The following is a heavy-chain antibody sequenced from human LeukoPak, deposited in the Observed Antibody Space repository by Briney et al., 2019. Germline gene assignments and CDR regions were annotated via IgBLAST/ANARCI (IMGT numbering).Heavy chain of an antibody. Sequence: SETLSLTCTVSGGSISSYYWSWIRQPAGKGLEWIGRIYTSGSTNYNPSLKSRVTMSVDTSKNQFSLKLSSVTAADTAVYYCAREASCDLCSGGSCCNFDYWGHGTLVTVSS. CDR2: IYTSGST. D-gene: IGHD2-15*01. J-gene: IGHJ4*01. CDR1: GGSISSYY. V-gene: IGHV4-4*07. CDR3: AREASCDLCSGGSCCNFDY.